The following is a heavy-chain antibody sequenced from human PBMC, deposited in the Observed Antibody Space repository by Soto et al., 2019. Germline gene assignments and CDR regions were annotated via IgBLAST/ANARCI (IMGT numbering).Heavy chain of an antibody. J-gene: IGHJ4*02. CDR3: ASQPNYYDSSGYYYFDY. Sequence: QVQLVQSGAEVKKPGSSVKVSCKASGGTFSSYAISWVRQAPGQGLEWMGGIIPIFGTANYAQKFQGRVTITADESTSTAYMELSILRSEDTAVYYCASQPNYYDSSGYYYFDYWGQGTLVTVSS. D-gene: IGHD3-22*01. CDR1: GGTFSSYA. V-gene: IGHV1-69*01. CDR2: IIPIFGTA.